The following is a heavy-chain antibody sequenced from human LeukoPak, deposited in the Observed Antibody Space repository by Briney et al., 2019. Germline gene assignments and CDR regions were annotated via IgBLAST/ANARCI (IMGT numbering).Heavy chain of an antibody. J-gene: IGHJ4*02. CDR2: IYPGDSDT. V-gene: IGHV5-51*01. D-gene: IGHD3-22*01. CDR1: GYSFTSYW. Sequence: GESLKISCKGSGYSFTSYWIGWVRQMPGKGLEWMGIIYPGDSDTRYSPSFQGQVTISADKSISTAYLQWSSLKASDTAMYYCARRGYYYDSSGYYFPYFDYWGQGTLVTVSS. CDR3: ARRGYYYDSSGYYFPYFDY.